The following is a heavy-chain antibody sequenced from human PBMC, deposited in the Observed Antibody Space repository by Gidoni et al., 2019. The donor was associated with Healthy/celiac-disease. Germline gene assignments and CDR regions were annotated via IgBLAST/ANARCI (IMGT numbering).Heavy chain of an antibody. CDR1: GFSLSTSGVG. D-gene: IGHD6-19*01. CDR2: IYWDDDK. CDR3: ARATRQYSSGWPYFDY. Sequence: HITLKESGPTLVKPTQTLTLTCTFSGFSLSTSGVGVGWIRQPPGKALEWLALIYWDDDKRYSPSLKSRLTITKDTSKNQVVLTMTNMDPVDTATYYCARATRQYSSGWPYFDYWGQGTLVTVSS. V-gene: IGHV2-5*02. J-gene: IGHJ4*02.